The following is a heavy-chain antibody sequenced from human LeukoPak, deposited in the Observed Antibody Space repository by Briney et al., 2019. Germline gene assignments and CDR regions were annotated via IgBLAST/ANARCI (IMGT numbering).Heavy chain of an antibody. V-gene: IGHV4-59*01. CDR3: ANYYDSSGFDY. J-gene: IGHJ4*02. CDR2: ISYSGST. Sequence: SSETLSLTCTVSGGSISSYYWSWIRQPPGKGLEWIGYISYSGSTNYNPSLKSRVTISVDTSKNQFSLKLSSVTAADTAVYYRANYYDSSGFDYWGQGALVTVFS. D-gene: IGHD3-22*01. CDR1: GGSISSYY.